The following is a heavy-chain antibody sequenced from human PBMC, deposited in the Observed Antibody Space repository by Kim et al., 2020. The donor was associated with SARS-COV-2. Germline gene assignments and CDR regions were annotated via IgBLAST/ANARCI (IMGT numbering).Heavy chain of an antibody. CDR1: GYSFTSYW. J-gene: IGHJ6*02. D-gene: IGHD3-10*01. Sequence: GESLKISCKGSGYSFTSYWISWVRQMPGKGLEWMGRIDPSDSYTNYSPSFQGHVTISADKSISTAYLQWSSLKASDTAMYYCARQGGGWFGDYYYYGMDVWGQGTTVTVSS. CDR2: IDPSDSYT. CDR3: ARQGGGWFGDYYYYGMDV. V-gene: IGHV5-10-1*01.